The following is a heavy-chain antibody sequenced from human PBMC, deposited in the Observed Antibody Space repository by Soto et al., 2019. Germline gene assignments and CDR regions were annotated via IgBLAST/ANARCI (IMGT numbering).Heavy chain of an antibody. D-gene: IGHD5-12*01. CDR3: ARDSRATIKRGYYFDY. Sequence: PGGSLRLSCAASGFTFSSYAMHWVRQAPGKGLEYVSAISSNGGSTYYANSVKGRFTTSRDNSKNTLYLQMGSLRAEDMAVYYCARDSRATIKRGYYFDYWDQGTLVTVSS. V-gene: IGHV3-64*01. CDR1: GFTFSSYA. J-gene: IGHJ4*02. CDR2: ISSNGGST.